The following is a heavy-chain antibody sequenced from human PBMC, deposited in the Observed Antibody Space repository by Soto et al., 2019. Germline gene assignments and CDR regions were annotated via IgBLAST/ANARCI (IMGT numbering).Heavy chain of an antibody. V-gene: IGHV1-69*13. D-gene: IGHD3-10*01. Sequence: ASVKVSCKASGGTFSSYAISWVRQAPGQGLEWMGGIIPIFGTANYAQKFQGRVTITADESTSTAYMELSSLRSEDTAVYYCATTLGSMVRGLYRPSYYYYGMDVWGQGTTVTVSS. CDR2: IIPIFGTA. CDR1: GGTFSSYA. CDR3: ATTLGSMVRGLYRPSYYYYGMDV. J-gene: IGHJ6*02.